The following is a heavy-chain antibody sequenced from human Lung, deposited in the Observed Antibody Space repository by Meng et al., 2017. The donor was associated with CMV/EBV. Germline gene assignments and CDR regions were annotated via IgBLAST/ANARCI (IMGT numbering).Heavy chain of an antibody. J-gene: IGHJ4*03. D-gene: IGHD7-27*01. CDR1: GFAFADYA. CDR2: IRSKSYGGTT. Sequence: GESLKISCAASGFAFADYAMSWVRQAPGKGLEWVSFIRSKSYGGTTLYAASVKGRFTISRDDSKGVAYLQMNSLRTEDTAIYYCTRTWLTGDTYYVDYWGQRTLVTFSS. V-gene: IGHV3-49*04. CDR3: TRTWLTGDTYYVDY.